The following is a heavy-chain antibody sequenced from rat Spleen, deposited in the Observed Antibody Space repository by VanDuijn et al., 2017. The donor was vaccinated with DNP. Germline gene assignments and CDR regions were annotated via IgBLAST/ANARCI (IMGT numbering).Heavy chain of an antibody. J-gene: IGHJ2*01. Sequence: EVQLQESGPGLLKPSQSLSLTCSVTGFSITSNYWGWIRKFPGNKMEWIGHISYSGRTTYNPSLKSRISITRDTSKNQFFLQLNSVTTADTATYYCARHGQQPHYFDYWGQGVMVTVSS. D-gene: IGHD1-10*01. CDR1: GFSITSNY. V-gene: IGHV3-1*01. CDR3: ARHGQQPHYFDY. CDR2: ISYSGRT.